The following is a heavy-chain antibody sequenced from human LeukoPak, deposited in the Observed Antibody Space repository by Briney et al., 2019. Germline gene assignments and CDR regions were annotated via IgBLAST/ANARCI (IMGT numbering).Heavy chain of an antibody. V-gene: IGHV3-23*01. CDR1: GFTFSSYA. CDR3: AKDTYYYDSSGYYYLDY. Sequence: GGSLRLPCAASGFTFSSYAMSWVRQAPGKGLEWVSAISGSGGSTYYADSVKGRFTISRDNSKNTLYLQMNSLRAEDTAVYYCAKDTYYYDSSGYYYLDYWGQGTLVTVSS. D-gene: IGHD3-22*01. J-gene: IGHJ4*02. CDR2: ISGSGGST.